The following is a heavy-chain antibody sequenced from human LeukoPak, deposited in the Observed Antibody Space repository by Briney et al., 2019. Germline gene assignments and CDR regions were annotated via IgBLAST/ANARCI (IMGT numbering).Heavy chain of an antibody. V-gene: IGHV3-23*01. Sequence: GGSLGLSCAASGFTFSSYAMSWVRQAPGKGLEWVSAISGSGGSTYYADSVKGRFTISRDNSKNTLYLQMNSLRAEDTAVYYCAKDRGPWYSSGCNDHWGQGTLVTVSS. CDR1: GFTFSSYA. J-gene: IGHJ4*02. CDR2: ISGSGGST. CDR3: AKDRGPWYSSGCNDH. D-gene: IGHD6-19*01.